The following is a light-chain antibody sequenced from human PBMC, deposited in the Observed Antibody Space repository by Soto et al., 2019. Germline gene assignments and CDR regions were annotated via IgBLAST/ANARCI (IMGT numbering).Light chain of an antibody. J-gene: IGKJ4*01. CDR1: QSVSSSY. Sequence: EIVLTQSPGTLSLSSGERPTLSCRASQSVSSSYLAWYQQKPGQAPRLLIYDASNRATGIPARFSGSGSGTDFTLTISSLEPEDFAVYYCQQRSNWPSTFGGGTKVDIK. V-gene: IGKV3D-20*02. CDR2: DAS. CDR3: QQRSNWPST.